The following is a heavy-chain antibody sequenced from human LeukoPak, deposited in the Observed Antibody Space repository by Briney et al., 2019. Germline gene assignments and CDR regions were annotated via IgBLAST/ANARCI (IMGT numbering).Heavy chain of an antibody. J-gene: IGHJ4*02. CDR1: GISVSSNY. CDR2: IYSGGST. Sequence: GGSLRLSCAASGISVSSNYMNWVRQSPGKGWDWVSVIYSGGSTKYADSVKGRFTISRDNSKNTLYLEMSTLRPEDTAVYYCAREMFRSSYFDYWGQGTLVTVSS. V-gene: IGHV3-66*02. D-gene: IGHD6-6*01. CDR3: AREMFRSSYFDY.